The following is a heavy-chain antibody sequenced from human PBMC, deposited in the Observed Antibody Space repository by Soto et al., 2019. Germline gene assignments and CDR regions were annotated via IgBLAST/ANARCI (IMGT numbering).Heavy chain of an antibody. J-gene: IGHJ3*02. D-gene: IGHD3-22*01. CDR1: GFTLSSYW. CDR3: ARPSYYYDSSIAFDI. CDR2: INSDGSST. Sequence: GGSLRRSCAASGFTLSSYWVHWVRQAPGRGLVWVSRINSDGSSTSYADSVKGRFTISRDNAKNTLYLQMNSLRAEDTAVYYCARPSYYYDSSIAFDIWGQGTMVTVSS. V-gene: IGHV3-74*01.